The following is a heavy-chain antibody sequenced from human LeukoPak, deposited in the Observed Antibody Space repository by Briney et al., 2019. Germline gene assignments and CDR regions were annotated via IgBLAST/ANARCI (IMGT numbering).Heavy chain of an antibody. Sequence: GGSLRLSCVVSGFTFSTYAMSWVRQAPGKGLEWVAVTSSDLNVKLYADSVKGRFTISRDNSRSTLYLQMNSLRPEDTAIYYCAREGYYGSGSPPSLYFDYWGQGTLVTVSS. CDR2: TSSDLNVK. J-gene: IGHJ4*02. D-gene: IGHD3-10*01. V-gene: IGHV3-30*03. CDR1: GFTFSTYA. CDR3: AREGYYGSGSPPSLYFDY.